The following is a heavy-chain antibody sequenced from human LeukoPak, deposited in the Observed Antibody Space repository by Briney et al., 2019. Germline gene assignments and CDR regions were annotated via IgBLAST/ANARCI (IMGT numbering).Heavy chain of an antibody. D-gene: IGHD3-10*01. Sequence: SETLSLTCAVYGGSFSGYYWSWIRQPPGKGPEWIGEINHSGSTNHNPSLKSRVTISVDTSKNQFSLKLSSVTAADTAVYYCARGRRAGSITMVRGVITMDVWGKGTTVTVSS. V-gene: IGHV4-34*01. CDR2: INHSGST. CDR3: ARGRRAGSITMVRGVITMDV. J-gene: IGHJ6*03. CDR1: GGSFSGYY.